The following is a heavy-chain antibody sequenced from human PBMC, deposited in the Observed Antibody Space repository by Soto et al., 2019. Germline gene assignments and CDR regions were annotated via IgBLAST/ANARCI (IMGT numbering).Heavy chain of an antibody. D-gene: IGHD3-22*01. CDR1: GGTFSSYA. CDR2: IIPIFGTA. CDR3: ARGYYYDSSGYYYSAFDI. V-gene: IGHV1-69*13. J-gene: IGHJ3*02. Sequence: SVKVSCKASGGTFSSYAISWVRQAPGQGLEWMGGIIPIFGTANYAQKFQGRVTITADESTSTAYMELSSLRSEDTAVYYCARGYYYDSSGYYYSAFDIWGQGTMVTV.